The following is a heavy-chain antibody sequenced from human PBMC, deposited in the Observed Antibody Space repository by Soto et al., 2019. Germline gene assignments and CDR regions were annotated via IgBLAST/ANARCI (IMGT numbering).Heavy chain of an antibody. CDR1: GFTVSNNY. V-gene: IGHV3-53*01. J-gene: IGHJ4*02. D-gene: IGHD3-10*01. CDR2: IYSGGYT. Sequence: EVQLVESGGGLIQPGGSLRLSCAVSGFTVSNNYMSWVRQAPGKGLEGVSVIYSGGYTAYGDSVKGRFTISRDNSKNTLYLQMKGRGAEEPAVFYWAPHPGGGGYWGQGTLVTVSS. CDR3: APHPGGGGY.